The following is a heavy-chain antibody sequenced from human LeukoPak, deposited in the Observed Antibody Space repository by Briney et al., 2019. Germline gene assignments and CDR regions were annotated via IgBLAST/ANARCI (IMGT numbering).Heavy chain of an antibody. D-gene: IGHD3-22*01. CDR3: AKFRGMIVASYFFDY. V-gene: IGHV3-23*01. CDR2: MSGHGHNV. CDR1: GFTFDTHA. J-gene: IGHJ4*02. Sequence: QSEGSLRLSCAASGFTFDTHAMSWVRQAPGKGLEWISTMSGHGHNVYYAESVKGRFTISRDNSKNTLYLHMNSLRAEDTAIYYCAKFRGMIVASYFFDYWAEGALDSVFS.